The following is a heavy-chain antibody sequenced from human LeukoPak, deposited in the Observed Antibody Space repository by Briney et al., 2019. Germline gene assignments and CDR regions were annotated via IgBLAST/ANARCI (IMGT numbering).Heavy chain of an antibody. CDR2: IIPIFGTA. Sequence: SVKVSCKASGGTFISYAISGVRQAPGQGREWMGRIIPIFGTANYAQKFQGRVTITTDESTSTAYMELSSLRSEDTAVYYCAVSRADSSGYYSDYWGQGTLVTVSS. J-gene: IGHJ4*02. CDR1: GGTFISYA. V-gene: IGHV1-69*05. D-gene: IGHD3-22*01. CDR3: AVSRADSSGYYSDY.